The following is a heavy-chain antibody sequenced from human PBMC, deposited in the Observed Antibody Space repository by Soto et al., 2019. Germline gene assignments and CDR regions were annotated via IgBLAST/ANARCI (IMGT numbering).Heavy chain of an antibody. V-gene: IGHV1-69*02. CDR2: SIPSLRVT. D-gene: IGHD3-10*01. CDR1: GDTFNFYT. Sequence: QVQLVQSGAEVKKPGSSLRVSCKASGDTFNFYTINWVRQAPGLGLEWLGRSIPSLRVTNYEQKFQGRGTXTXDXPTNAATMEVGSLRSEDTAMYYCATSFGSGYRAFDYWGQGALVTVAS. J-gene: IGHJ4*02. CDR3: ATSFGSGYRAFDY.